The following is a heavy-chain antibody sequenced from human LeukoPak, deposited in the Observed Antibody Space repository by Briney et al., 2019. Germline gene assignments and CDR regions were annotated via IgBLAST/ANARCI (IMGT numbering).Heavy chain of an antibody. D-gene: IGHD3-10*01. CDR2: INHSGST. J-gene: IGHJ4*02. V-gene: IGHV4-34*01. CDR1: GGSFSGYY. Sequence: SETLSLTCAVYGGSFSGYYWSWIRQPPGKGLEWIGEINHSGSTNYNPSLKSRVTISVDTSKNQFSLKLSSVTAADTAVYYCATAPPHRFPITMVRGGYFDYWGQGTLVTVSS. CDR3: ATAPPHRFPITMVRGGYFDY.